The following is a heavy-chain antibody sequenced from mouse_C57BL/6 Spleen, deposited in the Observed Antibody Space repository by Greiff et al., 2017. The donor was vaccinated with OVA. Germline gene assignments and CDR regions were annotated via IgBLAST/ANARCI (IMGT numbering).Heavy chain of an antibody. CDR1: GYTFTDYY. CDR2: INPNNGGT. V-gene: IGHV1-26*01. Sequence: VQLQQSGPELVKPGASVKISCKASGYTFTDYYMNWVKQSHGKSLEWIGDINPNNGGTSYIQKFKGKATLTVDKSSSTAYMELRSLTSEDSAVYYCARDNYESYWYFDVWGTGTTVTVSS. J-gene: IGHJ1*03. CDR3: ARDNYESYWYFDV. D-gene: IGHD1-3*01.